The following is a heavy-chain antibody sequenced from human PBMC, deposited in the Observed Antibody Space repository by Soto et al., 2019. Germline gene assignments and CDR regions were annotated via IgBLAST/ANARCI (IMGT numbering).Heavy chain of an antibody. CDR2: ITGSVGDT. CDR3: AKGSASSRPYYFDY. CDR1: GFTFSNYV. J-gene: IGHJ4*02. V-gene: IGHV3-23*01. Sequence: EVQLLESGGGLVQPGGSLRVSCAASGFTFSNYVMSWVRQAPGKGLEWVSAITGSVGDTYHADSVMGRFTISRDNTKTTLYLQMNSLRAEDTAIYYCAKGSASSRPYYFDYWGRGTLVTVSS. D-gene: IGHD2-2*01.